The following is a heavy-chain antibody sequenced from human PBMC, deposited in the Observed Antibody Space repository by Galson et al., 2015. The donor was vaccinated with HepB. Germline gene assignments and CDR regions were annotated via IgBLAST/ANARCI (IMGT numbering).Heavy chain of an antibody. CDR2: IYYSGST. V-gene: IGHV4-39*01. CDR1: GGSISSSSYY. CDR3: ARLGYSGYGLIGMDV. Sequence: SETLSLTCTVSGGSISSSSYYWGWIRQPPGKGLEWIGSIYYSGSTYYNPSLKSRVTISVDTSKNQFSLKLSSVTAADTAVYYCARLGYSGYGLIGMDVWGQGTTVTVSS. D-gene: IGHD5-12*01. J-gene: IGHJ6*02.